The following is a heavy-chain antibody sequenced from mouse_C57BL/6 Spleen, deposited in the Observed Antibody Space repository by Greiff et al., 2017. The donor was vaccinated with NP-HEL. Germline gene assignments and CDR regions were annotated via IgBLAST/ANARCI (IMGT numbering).Heavy chain of an antibody. D-gene: IGHD2-4*01. CDR3: ARDDYDRYFDV. Sequence: VQLQQSGPGLVKPSQSLSLTCSVTGYSITSGYYWNWIRQFPGNKLEWMGYISYDGSNNYNPSLKNRISITRDTSKNQFFLKLNSVTTEDTATYYCARDDYDRYFDVWGTGTTVTVSS. CDR2: ISYDGSN. CDR1: GYSITSGYY. J-gene: IGHJ1*03. V-gene: IGHV3-6*01.